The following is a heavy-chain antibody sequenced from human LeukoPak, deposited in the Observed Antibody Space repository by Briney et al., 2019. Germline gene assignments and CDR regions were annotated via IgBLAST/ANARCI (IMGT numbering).Heavy chain of an antibody. V-gene: IGHV4-59*01. CDR2: VYYSGNT. J-gene: IGHJ4*02. CDR3: ARDPLKGFDY. CDR1: GASISTNY. Sequence: PSETLSLTCTVSGASISTNYWSWIRQPPEKGLEWIGYVYYSGNTNYNPSLKSRVTISVDTLKNQFSLKMSSVTAADTAVYYCARDPLKGFDYWGQGMLVTVSS.